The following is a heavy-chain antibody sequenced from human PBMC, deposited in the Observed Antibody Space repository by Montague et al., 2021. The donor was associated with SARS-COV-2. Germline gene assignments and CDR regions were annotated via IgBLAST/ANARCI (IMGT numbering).Heavy chain of an antibody. V-gene: IGHV4-34*01. J-gene: IGHJ4*02. CDR1: GGSFSGYY. Sequence: SETLSLTCAVYGGSFSGYYWSWIRQPPGKGLEWIGEINHSGSTKYNPSLKSRVTISVDTSKNQFSLELSSVTAADTAVYYCAGGTKRVFTYDYDSSGYASDYWGQGTLVTVSS. CDR3: AGGTKRVFTYDYDSSGYASDY. CDR2: INHSGST. D-gene: IGHD3-22*01.